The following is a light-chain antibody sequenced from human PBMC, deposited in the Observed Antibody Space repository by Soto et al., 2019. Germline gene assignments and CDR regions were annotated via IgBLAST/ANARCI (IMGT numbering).Light chain of an antibody. V-gene: IGKV3-20*01. CDR1: QTVPYSY. CDR2: GAS. J-gene: IGKJ3*01. CDR3: QQHWSSALFI. Sequence: EIVLTQSPGTLSLSPGARATLSCRASQTVPYSYLAWYQQKPGRAPRLLIYGASIRATGIPDRFSGSGSGTDFTLTISKLEPEDFAVYYCQQHWSSALFIFGPGTKVDIK.